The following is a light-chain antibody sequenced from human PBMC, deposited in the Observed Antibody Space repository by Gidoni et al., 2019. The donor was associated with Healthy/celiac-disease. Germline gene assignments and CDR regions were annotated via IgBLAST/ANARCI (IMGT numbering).Light chain of an antibody. CDR1: QSVSSN. Sequence: EIVMTQSPATLSVSPGESATLPCRASQSVSSNLAWYQQKPGQAPRLLIYGASTRATGIPARFSGSGSGTEFTLTISSLQSEDFAVYYCQQYNNWPPWTFGQGTKLEIK. V-gene: IGKV3-15*01. CDR3: QQYNNWPPWT. J-gene: IGKJ2*02. CDR2: GAS.